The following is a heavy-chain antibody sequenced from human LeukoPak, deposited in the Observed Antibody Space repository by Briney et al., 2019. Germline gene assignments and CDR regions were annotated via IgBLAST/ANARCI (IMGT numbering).Heavy chain of an antibody. V-gene: IGHV3-7*01. CDR3: AKVGTWELQRVFEN. Sequence: GGSLRLSCAASGFTFSTYAITWVRQVPGKGLEWVANVGRDGSEKNYVDSVEGRFTISRDNAKKSLDLEMNSLRVEDTALYYCAKVGTWELQRVFENWGQGTLVTVSS. CDR2: VGRDGSEK. J-gene: IGHJ4*02. CDR1: GFTFSTYA. D-gene: IGHD1-26*01.